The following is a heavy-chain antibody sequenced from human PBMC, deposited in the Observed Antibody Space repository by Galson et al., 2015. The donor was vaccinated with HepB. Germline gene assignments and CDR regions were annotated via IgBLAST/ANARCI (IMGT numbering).Heavy chain of an antibody. Sequence: SLRLSCAASGFTFGDYAMSWVRQAPGKGLEWVGFIRSKAYGGTTEYAASVKGRFTISRDDSKSIAYLQMNSLKTEDTAVYYCTRGLSSSWYGWFIYFDYWGQGTLVTVSS. CDR3: TRGLSSSWYGWFIYFDY. CDR1: GFTFGDYA. J-gene: IGHJ4*02. D-gene: IGHD6-13*01. V-gene: IGHV3-49*04. CDR2: IRSKAYGGTT.